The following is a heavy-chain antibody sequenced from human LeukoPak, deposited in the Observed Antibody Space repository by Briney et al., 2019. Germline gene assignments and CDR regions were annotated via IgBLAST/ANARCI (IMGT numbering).Heavy chain of an antibody. CDR3: ARQAPWSTSGGNWFDP. D-gene: IGHD3-3*01. V-gene: IGHV4-38-2*01. J-gene: IGHJ5*02. Sequence: SETLSLTCAVSGYSISSGYYWGWIRQPPGKGLEWIGSIYHSGNTYYNPSLKSRVTISVATSKNQFSLRLSSVTAADTAVYYCARQAPWSTSGGNWFDPWGQGTLVTVSS. CDR2: IYHSGNT. CDR1: GYSISSGYY.